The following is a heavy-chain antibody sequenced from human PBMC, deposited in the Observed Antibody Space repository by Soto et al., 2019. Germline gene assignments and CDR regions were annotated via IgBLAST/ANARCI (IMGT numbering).Heavy chain of an antibody. D-gene: IGHD6-13*01. V-gene: IGHV4-59*12. CDR1: GGSIGSYY. CDR2: IYYIGST. Sequence: SVTLTLTCSVSGGSIGSYYWSWIRQPPGKGLEWIGYIYYIGSTNYNPSLKSRVTISVDTSKNQFSPKLSCVTAADTAVYYCARDSAAGTVFWFDPWGLGTLVTVSS. J-gene: IGHJ5*02. CDR3: ARDSAAGTVFWFDP.